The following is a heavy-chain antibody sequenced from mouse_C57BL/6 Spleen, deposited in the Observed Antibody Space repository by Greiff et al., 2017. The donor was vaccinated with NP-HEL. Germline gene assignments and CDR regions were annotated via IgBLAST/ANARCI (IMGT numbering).Heavy chain of an antibody. D-gene: IGHD1-1*01. J-gene: IGHJ1*03. Sequence: QGERKESGEERRKPGASVKLSFNSTVYTFTGYWIEWVKQRPGHGLEWIGEILPGSGSTNYNEKFKGKATFTADTSSNTAYMQLSSLTTEDSAIYYCARFLYYCGSSYWYFDVWGTGTTVTVSS. CDR3: ARFLYYCGSSYWYFDV. V-gene: IGHV1-9*01. CDR1: VYTFTGYW. CDR2: ILPGSGST.